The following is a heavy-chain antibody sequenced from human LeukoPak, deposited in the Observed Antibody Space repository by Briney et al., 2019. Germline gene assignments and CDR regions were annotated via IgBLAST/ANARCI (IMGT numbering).Heavy chain of an antibody. CDR3: ATGYLRFLEWLSPRY. Sequence: GASVKVSCKVSGYTLTELSMHWVRQAPGKGLEWMGGSDPEDGETIYAQKFQGRVTMTEDTSTDTAYMELSSLRSEDTAVYYCATGYLRFLEWLSPRYWGQGTLVTVSS. D-gene: IGHD3-3*01. CDR2: SDPEDGET. CDR1: GYTLTELS. J-gene: IGHJ4*02. V-gene: IGHV1-24*01.